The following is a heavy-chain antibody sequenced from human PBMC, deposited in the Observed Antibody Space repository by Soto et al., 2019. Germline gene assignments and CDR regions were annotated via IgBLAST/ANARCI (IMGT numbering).Heavy chain of an antibody. J-gene: IGHJ4*02. D-gene: IGHD5-12*01. Sequence: SLRLSCAASGFTFDDYAMHWVRQAPGKGLEWVSGISWNSGSIGYADSVKGRFTISRDNAKNSLYLQMNSLRAEDTALYYCAKGPGGVVATIYDYWGQGTLVTVSS. V-gene: IGHV3-9*01. CDR3: AKGPGGVVATIYDY. CDR1: GFTFDDYA. CDR2: ISWNSGSI.